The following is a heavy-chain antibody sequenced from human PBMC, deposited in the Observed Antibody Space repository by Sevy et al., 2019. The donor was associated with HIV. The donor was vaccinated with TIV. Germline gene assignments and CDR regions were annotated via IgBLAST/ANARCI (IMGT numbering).Heavy chain of an antibody. V-gene: IGHV4-39*01. CDR3: ARLDRVVGASKGQDY. CDR2: IYYSGST. D-gene: IGHD1-26*01. Sequence: SETLSLTCTVSGGTISSSSYYWGWIHQPPGKGLEWIGSIYYSGSTYYNPSLKSRVTISVDTSKNQFSLKLSSVTAADTAVYYCARLDRVVGASKGQDYWGQGTLVTVSS. CDR1: GGTISSSSYY. J-gene: IGHJ4*02.